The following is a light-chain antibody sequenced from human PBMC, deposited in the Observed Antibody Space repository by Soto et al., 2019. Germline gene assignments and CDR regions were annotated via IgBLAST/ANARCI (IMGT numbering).Light chain of an antibody. CDR2: GAS. CDR1: ESFARTY. Sequence: EIVLTQSPGTLSLSPGERATLSCRASESFARTYLAWYQQKPGQAPRLLIHGASSRATGIPARCSGSNSGTYFTLTISRLEPEDSAVYYCQQYGASPLTFGGGTKVEIK. J-gene: IGKJ4*01. CDR3: QQYGASPLT. V-gene: IGKV3-20*01.